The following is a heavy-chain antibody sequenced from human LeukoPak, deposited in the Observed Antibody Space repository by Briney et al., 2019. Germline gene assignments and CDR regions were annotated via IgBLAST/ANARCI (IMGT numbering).Heavy chain of an antibody. J-gene: IGHJ4*02. D-gene: IGHD5-24*01. CDR2: INHSGST. CDR1: GGSFSGYY. Sequence: PSETLSLTCAVYGGSFSGYYRSWIRQPPGKGLEWIGEINHSGSTNYNPSLKSRVTISVDTSKNQFSLKLSSVTAVDTAVYYCARGGRDGYNYDYWGQGTLVTVSS. V-gene: IGHV4-34*01. CDR3: ARGGRDGYNYDY.